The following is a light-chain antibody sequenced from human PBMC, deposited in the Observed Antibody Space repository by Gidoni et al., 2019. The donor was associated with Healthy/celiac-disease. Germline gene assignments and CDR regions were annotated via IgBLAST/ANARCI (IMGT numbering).Light chain of an antibody. Sequence: ELVLTQPPGTLSLSPGERATLSCRASQSVSSSYLAWYQQKPGQAPRLLIYGASSRATGIPDRFSGSGSGTDFTLTISRLEPEDFAVYYCQQYGSSPLTFGHXTKVDIK. CDR1: QSVSSSY. J-gene: IGKJ3*01. CDR2: GAS. V-gene: IGKV3-20*01. CDR3: QQYGSSPLT.